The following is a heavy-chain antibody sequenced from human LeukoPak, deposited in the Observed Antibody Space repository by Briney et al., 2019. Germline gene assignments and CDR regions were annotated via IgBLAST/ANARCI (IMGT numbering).Heavy chain of an antibody. D-gene: IGHD6-6*01. CDR2: ISGSGGST. J-gene: IGHJ4*02. Sequence: GVSLRLSCAASGFTFRSYAMSWVRQAQGKGLEWVSAISGSGGSTYYEDSVKGRFTISRDNSKNTLYLQMNSLRAEDTAVYYCAKVRSSMYYFDYWGQGTLVTVSS. V-gene: IGHV3-23*01. CDR3: AKVRSSMYYFDY. CDR1: GFTFRSYA.